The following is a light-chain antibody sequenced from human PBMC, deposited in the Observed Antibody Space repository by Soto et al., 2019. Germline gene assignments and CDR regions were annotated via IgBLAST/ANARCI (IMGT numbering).Light chain of an antibody. CDR2: DAS. CDR1: QSISSW. V-gene: IGKV1-5*01. Sequence: DIQMTQSPSTLSASVVDRVTITGRASQSISSWLAWYQQKPGKAPKLLIYDASSLESGVPSRFSGSGSGTEFTLTISSLQPDDFATYYCQQYNSFWTCGQGTKVDIK. CDR3: QQYNSFWT. J-gene: IGKJ1*01.